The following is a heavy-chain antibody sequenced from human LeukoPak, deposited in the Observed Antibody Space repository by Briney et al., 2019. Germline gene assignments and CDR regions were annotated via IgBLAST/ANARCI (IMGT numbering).Heavy chain of an antibody. CDR2: FFRSGTT. Sequence: ASETLSLTCSVSDDSISSGFFLGWIREPPGKGLDWIGSFFRSGTTFYDPSLKSRVTISHDTSKNQLSLNLKSVTAADTAVYYCARMKDTDAFDVWGQGTWVTVSS. D-gene: IGHD5-18*01. CDR1: DDSISSGFF. J-gene: IGHJ3*01. CDR3: ARMKDTDAFDV. V-gene: IGHV4-38-2*02.